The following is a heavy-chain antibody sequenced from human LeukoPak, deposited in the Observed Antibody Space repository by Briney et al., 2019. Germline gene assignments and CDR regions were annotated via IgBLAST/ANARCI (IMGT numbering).Heavy chain of an antibody. J-gene: IGHJ1*01. V-gene: IGHV4-34*01. Sequence: SETLSLTCAVYGVSFSGYYWSWIRQPPGKGLEWIGEINHSGSTNYNPSLKSRVTISVDTSKNQFSLKLSSVTAADTAVYYCARALRYYYGPGSYYTFAEYFQHWGQGTLVTVSS. CDR2: INHSGST. CDR1: GVSFSGYY. D-gene: IGHD3-10*01. CDR3: ARALRYYYGPGSYYTFAEYFQH.